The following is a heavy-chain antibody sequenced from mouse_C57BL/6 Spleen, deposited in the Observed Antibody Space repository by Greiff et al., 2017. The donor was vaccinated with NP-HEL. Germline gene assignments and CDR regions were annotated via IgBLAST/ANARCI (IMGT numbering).Heavy chain of an antibody. V-gene: IGHV1-15*01. J-gene: IGHJ2*01. Sequence: VKLQESGAELVRPGASVTLSCKASGSTFTDYEMHWVKQTPVHGLEWIGAIDPETGGTAYNQKFKGKAILTADKSSSTAYMELRSLTSEDSAVYNCTRENYGSSPYFDYWGQGTTLTVSS. D-gene: IGHD1-1*01. CDR3: TRENYGSSPYFDY. CDR1: GSTFTDYE. CDR2: IDPETGGT.